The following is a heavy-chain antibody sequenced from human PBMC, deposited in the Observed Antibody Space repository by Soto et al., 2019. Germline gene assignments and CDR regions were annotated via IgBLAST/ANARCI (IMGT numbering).Heavy chain of an antibody. Sequence: ASVKVSCKASGYTFTSYAMHWVRQAPGQRLEWMGWINAGNGNTKYSQKFQGRVTITRDTSASTAYMELSSLRSEDTAVYYCARARYYDFWSGQGGYYYGMDVWGQGTTVTVSS. CDR1: GYTFTSYA. V-gene: IGHV1-3*01. D-gene: IGHD3-3*01. J-gene: IGHJ6*02. CDR3: ARARYYDFWSGQGGYYYGMDV. CDR2: INAGNGNT.